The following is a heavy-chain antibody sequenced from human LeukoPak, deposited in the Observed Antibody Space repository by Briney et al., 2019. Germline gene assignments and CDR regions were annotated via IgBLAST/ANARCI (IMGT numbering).Heavy chain of an antibody. CDR1: GFTFSNYW. CDR3: ARDYGRSRDYGMDV. Sequence: GGSLRLSCAASGFTFSNYWMHWIRQAPGKGLVWVSRINSDGSSTSYADSVKGRFTISRDNAKNTLYLQMNSLRVEDTAVYYCARDYGRSRDYGMDVWGPGTTVTVSS. J-gene: IGHJ6*02. V-gene: IGHV3-74*01. D-gene: IGHD3-10*01. CDR2: INSDGSST.